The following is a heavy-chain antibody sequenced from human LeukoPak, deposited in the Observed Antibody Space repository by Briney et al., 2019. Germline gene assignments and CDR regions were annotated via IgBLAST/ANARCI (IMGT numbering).Heavy chain of an antibody. CDR1: GGSISSHY. D-gene: IGHD1-1*01. Sequence: PSETLSLTCTVSGGSISSHYWNWIRQPPGKGLEWIGYIYYSGSTNYNPSLKSRVTISVDTSKNQFTLKLSSVTAADTAVYYCARHVETPDYYYGMDVWGQGTTVTVSS. J-gene: IGHJ6*02. CDR3: ARHVETPDYYYGMDV. CDR2: IYYSGST. V-gene: IGHV4-59*08.